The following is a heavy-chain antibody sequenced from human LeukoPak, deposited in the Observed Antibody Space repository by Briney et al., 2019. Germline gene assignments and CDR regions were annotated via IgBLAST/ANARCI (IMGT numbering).Heavy chain of an antibody. CDR1: GFTFSSYG. Sequence: GGSLRLSCAASGFTFSSYGMHWVRQAPGKGLEWVAFIRYEGSNKYYADSVKGRFTTSRDNSKNTLYLQMNSLRAEDTAVYYCAKDRQWELSEGFYFDYWGQGTLVTVSS. D-gene: IGHD1-26*01. CDR2: IRYEGSNK. CDR3: AKDRQWELSEGFYFDY. J-gene: IGHJ4*02. V-gene: IGHV3-30*02.